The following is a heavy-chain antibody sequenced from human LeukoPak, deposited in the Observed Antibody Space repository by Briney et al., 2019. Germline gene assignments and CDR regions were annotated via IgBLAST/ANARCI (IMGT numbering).Heavy chain of an antibody. CDR1: GGSISSSNW. D-gene: IGHD3-10*01. Sequence: PSETLSLTCAASGGSISSSNWWSWVRQPPGKGLEWIGEIYHSGSTNYNPSLKSRVTISVDKSKNQFSLKLSSVTAADTAVYYCAREPYYGSGSFLDYWGQGTLVTVSS. J-gene: IGHJ4*02. CDR3: AREPYYGSGSFLDY. V-gene: IGHV4-4*02. CDR2: IYHSGST.